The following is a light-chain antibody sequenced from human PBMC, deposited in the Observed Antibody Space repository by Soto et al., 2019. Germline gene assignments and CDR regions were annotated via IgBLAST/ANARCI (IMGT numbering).Light chain of an antibody. J-gene: IGKJ1*01. CDR2: KES. CDR1: QTISSW. Sequence: DIQMTQSPSTLSGSVGDRVTITCRASQTISSWLAWYQQKPGKAPKILIYKESTLKSGVPSRFSGSGSGTDLTLTISSLQPEDFANYSCQKSYSTTWTCGQGTKVDIK. V-gene: IGKV1-5*03. CDR3: QKSYSTTWT.